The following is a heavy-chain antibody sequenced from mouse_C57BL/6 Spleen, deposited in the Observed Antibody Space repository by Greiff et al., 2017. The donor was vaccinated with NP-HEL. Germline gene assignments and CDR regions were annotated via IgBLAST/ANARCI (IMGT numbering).Heavy chain of an antibody. CDR2: IDPNSGGT. V-gene: IGHV1-72*01. Sequence: VQLQQPGAELVMPGASVKLSCKASGYTFTSYWMHWVKQRPGRGLEWIGRIDPNSGGTKYNEKFKSKATLTVDKPSSTAYMQLSSLTSEDSAVYYCARYTTVVADYAMDYWGQGTSVTVSS. CDR1: GYTFTSYW. CDR3: ARYTTVVADYAMDY. D-gene: IGHD1-1*01. J-gene: IGHJ4*01.